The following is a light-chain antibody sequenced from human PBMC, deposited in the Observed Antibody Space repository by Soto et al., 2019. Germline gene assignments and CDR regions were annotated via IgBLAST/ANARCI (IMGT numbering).Light chain of an antibody. V-gene: IGKV3-20*01. J-gene: IGKJ1*01. CDR3: QQYGNSPWT. CDR1: QSVSSTY. Sequence: EIVLTQSPGTMSLSPGERATLSCRASQSVSSTYLAWYQQKPSQAPRLLLYGVSSRATGIPDRFSGSGSGTDFTLTITRLEPEGFAVYYCQQYGNSPWTFGQGTKVEIK. CDR2: GVS.